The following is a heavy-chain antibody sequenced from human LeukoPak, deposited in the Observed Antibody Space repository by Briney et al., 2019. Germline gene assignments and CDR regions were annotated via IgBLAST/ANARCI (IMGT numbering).Heavy chain of an antibody. D-gene: IGHD2-15*01. V-gene: IGHV3-48*01. CDR1: GFTFSSYT. J-gene: IGHJ5*02. CDR3: AREVVVVAANWFDP. CDR2: ISSSSSTI. Sequence: GGSLRLSCAASGFTFSSYTMNWVRQAPGRGLEWVSYISSSSSTIYYADSVKGRFTIFRDNAKKSLYLQMNSLRVEDTAVYYCAREVVVVAANWFDPWGQGTLVTVSS.